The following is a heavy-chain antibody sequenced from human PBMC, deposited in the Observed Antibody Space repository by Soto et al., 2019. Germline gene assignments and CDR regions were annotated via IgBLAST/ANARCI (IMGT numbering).Heavy chain of an antibody. CDR2: ISSSSTTI. CDR1: GFTFSTYD. V-gene: IGHV3-48*01. CDR3: ARTFDI. Sequence: GGSLRLSCAASGFTFSTYDMNWVRQAPGKGLEWVSYISSSSTTIYYADSVKGRFTISRDSAKNSLYLQMNSLRAEDTAVYYCARTFDIWGQGTMVTVSS. J-gene: IGHJ3*02.